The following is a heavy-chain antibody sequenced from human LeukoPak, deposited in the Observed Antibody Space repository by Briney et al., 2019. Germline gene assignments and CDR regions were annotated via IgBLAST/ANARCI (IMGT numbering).Heavy chain of an antibody. CDR1: GYTFTSYD. D-gene: IGHD2-2*01. CDR2: MNPNSGNT. V-gene: IGHV1-8*03. CDR3: ARLVQLLSGAYYYYYMDV. J-gene: IGHJ6*03. Sequence: GASVKVSCRASGYTFTSYDINWVRQATGQGLEWMGWMNPNSGNTGYAQKFQGRVTITRNTSISTAYMELSSLRSEDTAVYYCARLVQLLSGAYYYYYMDVWGKGTTVTISS.